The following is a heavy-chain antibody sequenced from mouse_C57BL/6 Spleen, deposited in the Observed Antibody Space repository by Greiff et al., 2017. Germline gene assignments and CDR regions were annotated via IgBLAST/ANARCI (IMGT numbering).Heavy chain of an antibody. CDR3: ARRAYGYDWYFDV. Sequence: QVQLQQPGAELVRPGSSVKLSCKASGYNFTSYWMHWVKQRPIQGLEWIGNIDPSDSETHYNQKFKDKATLTVDNSSSTAYMQLSSLTSEDSAVYYCARRAYGYDWYFDVWGTGTTVTVSS. CDR2: IDPSDSET. D-gene: IGHD2-2*01. V-gene: IGHV1-52*01. CDR1: GYNFTSYW. J-gene: IGHJ1*03.